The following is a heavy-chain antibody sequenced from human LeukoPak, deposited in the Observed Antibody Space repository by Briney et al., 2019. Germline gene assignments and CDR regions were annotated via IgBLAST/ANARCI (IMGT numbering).Heavy chain of an antibody. CDR2: IYYSGNT. Sequence: SGTLSLTCTVSGGSIITTNYYWGWIRQPPGKGLEWIGSIYYSGNTYYKPSLKSRVTISVDTSKNQFSLKLTSVTAADTAVYYCARTSHHDFWSGYLRVWGKGTTVTVSS. CDR1: GGSIITTNYY. J-gene: IGHJ6*04. CDR3: ARTSHHDFWSGYLRV. D-gene: IGHD3-3*01. V-gene: IGHV4-39*07.